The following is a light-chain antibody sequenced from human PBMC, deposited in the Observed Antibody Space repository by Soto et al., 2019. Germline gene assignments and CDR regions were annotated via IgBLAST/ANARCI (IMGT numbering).Light chain of an antibody. J-gene: IGKJ5*01. CDR1: QSISRW. V-gene: IGKV1-5*01. CDR2: DAS. Sequence: DIQMTQSPSTLSASVGDRVAITCRASQSISRWLAWYQQKPGKAPKALIYDASTLRSGVPSRFSGGGSGTEFTLTISSLQPDDFATYYCQRYNTYSTFGQGTRLEIK. CDR3: QRYNTYST.